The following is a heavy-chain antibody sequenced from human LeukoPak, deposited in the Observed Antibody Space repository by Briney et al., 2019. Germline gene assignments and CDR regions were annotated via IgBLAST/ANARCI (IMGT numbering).Heavy chain of an antibody. CDR3: ARDGTSSSGWYGTSYYYYYMDV. CDR2: INRDDSTT. D-gene: IGHD6-13*01. CDR1: GFMFSSYW. Sequence: PGGSLRLSCAASGFMFSSYWMHWVRQAPGKGLVWVSRINRDDSTTTYADSVKGRFTISRDNAKNTLYLQMNSLRAEDTAVYYRARDGTSSSGWYGTSYYYYYMDVWGTGTSVTVSS. J-gene: IGHJ6*03. V-gene: IGHV3-74*01.